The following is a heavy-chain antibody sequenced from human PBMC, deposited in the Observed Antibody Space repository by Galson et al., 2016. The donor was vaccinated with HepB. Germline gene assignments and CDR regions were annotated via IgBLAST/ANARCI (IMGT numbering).Heavy chain of an antibody. J-gene: IGHJ4*02. D-gene: IGHD3-3*01. Sequence: SLRLSCAASGFTFSSYAMSWVRPAPGKGLEWVSAISGNGDGIYYADSARGRFTISRDNSKNTLFLQINSLRAEDTAVFYCAKDVHYDFWSALHNYFEYWGQGTLVTVSS. CDR3: AKDVHYDFWSALHNYFEY. V-gene: IGHV3-23*01. CDR1: GFTFSSYA. CDR2: ISGNGDGI.